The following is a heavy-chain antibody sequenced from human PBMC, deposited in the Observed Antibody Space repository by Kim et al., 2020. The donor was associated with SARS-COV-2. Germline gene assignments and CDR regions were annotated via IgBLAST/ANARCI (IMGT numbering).Heavy chain of an antibody. CDR3: ARHLSITMIVIAWYFDL. J-gene: IGHJ2*01. D-gene: IGHD3-22*01. V-gene: IGHV4-39*01. Sequence: LKSRVTISVDTSKNQFSLKLSSVTAAETAVYYCARHLSITMIVIAWYFDLWGRGTLVTVSS.